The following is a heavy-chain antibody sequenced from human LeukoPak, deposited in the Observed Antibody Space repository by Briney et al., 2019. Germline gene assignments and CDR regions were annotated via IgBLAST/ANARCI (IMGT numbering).Heavy chain of an antibody. J-gene: IGHJ6*02. CDR2: IYDSGST. Sequence: SETLSLTCTVSGDSISSYYWSWFRQPPGKGLEWIGYIYDSGSTNYNPSLKSRVTMAVDTSKNQFSLKLSSVTAADTAVYYCARGSLERITRYYYYGMDVWGQGTTVTVSS. CDR1: GDSISSYY. D-gene: IGHD2/OR15-2a*01. V-gene: IGHV4-59*01. CDR3: ARGSLERITRYYYYGMDV.